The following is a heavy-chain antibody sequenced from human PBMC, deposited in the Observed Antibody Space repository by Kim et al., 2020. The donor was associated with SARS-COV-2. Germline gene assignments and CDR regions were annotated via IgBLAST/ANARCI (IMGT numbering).Heavy chain of an antibody. J-gene: IGHJ5*02. CDR2: ISTKEDKT. CDR3: ARHLDRNGFDP. D-gene: IGHD2-8*01. Sequence: ASVKVSCKTSSYRFSDFGISWVRQAPGQGLKWMGWISTKEDKTNLAPEFHDRVNLTKDTGTGTVYMELRSLRFDDTAVYYCARHLDRNGFDPWGQGSMVT. CDR1: SYRFSDFG. V-gene: IGHV1-18*01.